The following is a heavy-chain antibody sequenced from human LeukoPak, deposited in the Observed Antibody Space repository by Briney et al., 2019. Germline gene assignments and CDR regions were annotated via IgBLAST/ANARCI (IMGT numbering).Heavy chain of an antibody. CDR1: GFTFSNSW. V-gene: IGHV3-7*05. J-gene: IGHJ6*02. Sequence: GGSLRLSCGASGFTFSNSWMSWVRQAPGKGLEWVANINQDGSEKYYVDSVEGRFTISRDNAKNSLYLQMNSLRAEDAAVYYCARGHYGMDVWGQGTTVTVSS. CDR2: INQDGSEK. CDR3: ARGHYGMDV.